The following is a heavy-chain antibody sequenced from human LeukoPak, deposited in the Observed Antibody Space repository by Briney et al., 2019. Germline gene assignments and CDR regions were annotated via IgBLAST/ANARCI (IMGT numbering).Heavy chain of an antibody. J-gene: IGHJ4*02. CDR1: GFTVSSNY. D-gene: IGHD2-15*01. CDR3: ARRLKGYCSGGSCPD. CDR2: LYSGGNT. Sequence: GGSLRLSCVVSGFTVSSNYMSWVRQAPGKGLEWVSVLYSGGNTYHADSVKGRFTISRDNSKNTLYLQMNSLRAEDTAVYYCARRLKGYCSGGSCPDWGQGTLVTVSS. V-gene: IGHV3-53*01.